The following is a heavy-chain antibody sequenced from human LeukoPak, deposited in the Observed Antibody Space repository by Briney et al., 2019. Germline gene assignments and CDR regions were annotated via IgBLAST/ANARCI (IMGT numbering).Heavy chain of an antibody. Sequence: ASVKVSCKASGYTFTTHDLTWVRQATGQGLEWMGWMNPGNGDTAYAQKFQGRVTMTRDTSMSTAYMELNSLGSEDTAIYYCARGPRIAAAGTRYNWFDPWGQGTLVTVSS. CDR1: GYTFTTHD. CDR3: ARGPRIAAAGTRYNWFDP. CDR2: MNPGNGDT. V-gene: IGHV1-8*01. D-gene: IGHD6-13*01. J-gene: IGHJ5*02.